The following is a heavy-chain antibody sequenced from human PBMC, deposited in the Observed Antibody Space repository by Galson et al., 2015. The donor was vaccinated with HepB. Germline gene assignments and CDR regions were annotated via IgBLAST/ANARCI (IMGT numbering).Heavy chain of an antibody. D-gene: IGHD1-7*01. CDR1: GDSVSSNSAA. V-gene: IGHV6-1*01. CDR3: ARGDWNLNWFDP. Sequence: CAISGDSVSSNSAAWNWIRQSPSRGLEWLGRTYYRSQWYNDYAVSVKSRITINPDTSKNQFSLQLNSVTPENTAVYYCARGDWNLNWFDPWGQGTLVTVSS. J-gene: IGHJ5*02. CDR2: TYYRSQWYN.